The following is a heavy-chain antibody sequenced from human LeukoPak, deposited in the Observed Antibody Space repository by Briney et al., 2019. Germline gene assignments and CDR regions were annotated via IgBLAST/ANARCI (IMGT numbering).Heavy chain of an antibody. Sequence: SETLSLTCTVSGGSIISSTYYWGWIRQPPGKGLEWIGSIYYSGNTYYNPSLKSRVTISVDTSKNQFSLKLSSVTAADTAVYYCAGDYYDSSGYYFFDYWGQGTMVTVSS. CDR1: GGSIISSTYY. D-gene: IGHD3-22*01. V-gene: IGHV4-39*07. J-gene: IGHJ4*02. CDR3: AGDYYDSSGYYFFDY. CDR2: IYYSGNT.